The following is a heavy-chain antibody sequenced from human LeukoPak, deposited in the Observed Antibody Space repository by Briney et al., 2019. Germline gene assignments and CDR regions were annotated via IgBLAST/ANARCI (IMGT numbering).Heavy chain of an antibody. J-gene: IGHJ4*02. D-gene: IGHD6-19*01. CDR2: IRYDGSDK. CDR1: GFTFSSSG. V-gene: IGHV3-30*02. CDR3: AKGYTSGSKYFGY. Sequence: PGGSLRLSCVASGFTFSSSGMHWVRQAPGKGLEWVTFIRYDGSDKYYADSVKGRFTISRDNSKNTLHLQMNSLRAKDTAVYYCAKGYTSGSKYFGYWGQGTLVTVSS.